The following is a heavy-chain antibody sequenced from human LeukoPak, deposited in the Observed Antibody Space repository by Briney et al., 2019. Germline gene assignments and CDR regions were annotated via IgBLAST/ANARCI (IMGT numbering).Heavy chain of an antibody. V-gene: IGHV4-31*03. CDR2: IYYSGST. D-gene: IGHD6-13*01. J-gene: IGHJ6*02. CDR1: GGSISSGGYY. CDR3: ARVSYSSSWYPLIAGTTLGTYYYGMDV. Sequence: SQTLSLTCTVSGGSISSGGYYWSWTRQHPGKGLEWIGNIYYSGSTYYNPPLKSRVTISVDTSKNQFSLKLSSVTAADTAVYYCARVSYSSSWYPLIAGTTLGTYYYGMDVWGQGTTVTVSS.